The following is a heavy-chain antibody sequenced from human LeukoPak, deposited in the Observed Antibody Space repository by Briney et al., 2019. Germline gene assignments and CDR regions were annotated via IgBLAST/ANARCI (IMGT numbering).Heavy chain of an antibody. Sequence: ASVKVSCKTSGYTFTNYDINWVRQAPGQGLEGMGWIGTYNGHTNYAQKLQGRVTLTTDTSTSTAYMELRSLRSDGTAVYYCARMSNWKYQGFESWGQGTLVTVFS. J-gene: IGHJ4*02. CDR2: IGTYNGHT. D-gene: IGHD1-7*01. CDR3: ARMSNWKYQGFES. CDR1: GYTFTNYD. V-gene: IGHV1-18*01.